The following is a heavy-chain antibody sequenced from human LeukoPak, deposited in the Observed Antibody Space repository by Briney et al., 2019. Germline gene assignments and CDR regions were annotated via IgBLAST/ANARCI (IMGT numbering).Heavy chain of an antibody. J-gene: IGHJ6*02. V-gene: IGHV3-30-3*01. Sequence: GGSLRLSCVASGFTFSSYAMHWVRQAPGKGLEWVAVISYDGSNKYYADSVEGRFTISRDNSKNTLYLQMNSLRAEDTAVYYCARAGPVVPAARNYYYYGMDVWGQGTTVTVSS. CDR3: ARAGPVVPAARNYYYYGMDV. D-gene: IGHD2-2*01. CDR2: ISYDGSNK. CDR1: GFTFSSYA.